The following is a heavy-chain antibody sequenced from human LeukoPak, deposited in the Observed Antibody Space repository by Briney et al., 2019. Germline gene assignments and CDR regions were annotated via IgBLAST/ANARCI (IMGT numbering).Heavy chain of an antibody. Sequence: GRSLRLSSAASGFTFDDYAMHWVRQAPGKGLEWVSGISWNSGSIGYADSVKGRFTISRDNAKNSLYLQMNSLRAEDTALYYCAKGYRGGFWSGYYFDYWGQGTLVTVSS. CDR3: AKGYRGGFWSGYYFDY. J-gene: IGHJ4*02. CDR2: ISWNSGSI. V-gene: IGHV3-9*01. D-gene: IGHD3-3*01. CDR1: GFTFDDYA.